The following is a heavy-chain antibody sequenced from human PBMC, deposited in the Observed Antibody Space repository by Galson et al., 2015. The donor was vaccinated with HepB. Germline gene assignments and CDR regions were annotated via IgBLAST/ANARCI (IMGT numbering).Heavy chain of an antibody. CDR2: ISGSGGST. CDR3: AKDRPVDTAMVTPPDYFDY. V-gene: IGHV3-23*01. D-gene: IGHD5-18*01. Sequence: SLRLSCAASGFTFSSYAMSWVRQAPGKGLEWVSAISGSGGSTYYADSVKGRFTISRDNSKNTLYLQMNSLRAEDTAVYYCAKDRPVDTAMVTPPDYFDYWGQGTLVTVSS. J-gene: IGHJ4*02. CDR1: GFTFSSYA.